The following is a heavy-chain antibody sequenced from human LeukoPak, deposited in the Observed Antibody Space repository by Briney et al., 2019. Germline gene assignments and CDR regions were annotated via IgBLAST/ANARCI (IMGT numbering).Heavy chain of an antibody. Sequence: GGSLRLSCAASGFTFSSYGMHWVRQAPGKGLEWVAFIRYDGSNKYYAESVKGRFTISRDNSKNTLYLQMNSLRAEDTAVYYCAKGTSYDIRPQDYWGQGTLVTVSS. CDR3: AKGTSYDIRPQDY. V-gene: IGHV3-30*02. CDR1: GFTFSSYG. J-gene: IGHJ4*02. CDR2: IRYDGSNK. D-gene: IGHD3-9*01.